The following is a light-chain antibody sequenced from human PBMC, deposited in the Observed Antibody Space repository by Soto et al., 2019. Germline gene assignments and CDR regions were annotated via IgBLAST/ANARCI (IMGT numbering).Light chain of an antibody. CDR2: FVS. CDR1: QSLLHSNGNTY. Sequence: IVLTQSPLSLPVTPGEPASISCRSSQSLLHSNGNTYLDWYVQKPGQSPQLLIYFVSTRASGVPDRFSGSGSGTDFTLKISRVEAEDVGVYYCMQALQTPLTFGGGTKVEMK. CDR3: MQALQTPLT. J-gene: IGKJ4*01. V-gene: IGKV2-28*01.